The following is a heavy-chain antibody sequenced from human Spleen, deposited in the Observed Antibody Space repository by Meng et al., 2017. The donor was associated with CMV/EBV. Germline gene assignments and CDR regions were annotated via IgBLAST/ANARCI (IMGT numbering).Heavy chain of an antibody. J-gene: IGHJ6*02. D-gene: IGHD3-3*01. V-gene: IGHV1-2*02. CDR3: ARVVVPAASPRLYEFWSGYYYYGMDV. CDR2: INPNSGGT. Sequence: ASVKVSCKASGYTFTGYYMHWVRQAPGQGLEWMGWINPNSGGTNYAQKFQGMVTMTRDTSISTAYMELSRLRSDDTAVYYCARVVVPAASPRLYEFWSGYYYYGMDVWGQGTTVTVSS. CDR1: GYTFTGYY.